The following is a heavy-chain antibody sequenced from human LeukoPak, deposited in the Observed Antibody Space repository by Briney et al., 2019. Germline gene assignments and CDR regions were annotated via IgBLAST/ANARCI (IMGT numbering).Heavy chain of an antibody. CDR3: ARFKAWFDP. CDR1: GGSISSYY. V-gene: IGHV4-59*01. CDR2: IYYSGST. Sequence: SETLPLTCTVSGGSISSYYWSWIRQPPGKGLEWIGYIYYSGSTNYNPSLKSRVTISVDTSKNQFSLKLSSVTAADTAVYYCARFKAWFDPWGQGTLVTVSS. J-gene: IGHJ5*02.